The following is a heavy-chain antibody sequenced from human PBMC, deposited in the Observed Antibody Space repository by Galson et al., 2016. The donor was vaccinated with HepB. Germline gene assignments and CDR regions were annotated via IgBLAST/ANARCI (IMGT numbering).Heavy chain of an antibody. J-gene: IGHJ4*02. CDR2: ISRYSSYA. CDR3: AGGSRELLFGPRFDY. Sequence: SLRLSCAASGFTFSDFYMSWIRQSPGKGLEWVSFISRYSSYALYADSVKGRFTISRDEARHSLYLQMDGLGAEDTAVYYCAGGSRELLFGPRFDYWGQGIMVTVSS. D-gene: IGHD1-26*01. V-gene: IGHV3-11*06. CDR1: GFTFSDFY.